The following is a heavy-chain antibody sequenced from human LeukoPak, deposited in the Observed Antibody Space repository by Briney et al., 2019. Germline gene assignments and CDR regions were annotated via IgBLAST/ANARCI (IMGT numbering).Heavy chain of an antibody. CDR1: GFTFSSYS. J-gene: IGHJ4*02. D-gene: IGHD5-18*01. CDR2: ISSSSSTI. Sequence: TGGSLRLSCAASGFTFSSYSMNWVRQAPGKWLEWVSYISSSSSTIYYADSVKGRFTVSRDNTKNSLFLQMNSLRVEDTAVYYCAKVLRGYRSDYFWGQGTLVTVSS. CDR3: AKVLRGYRSDYF. V-gene: IGHV3-48*04.